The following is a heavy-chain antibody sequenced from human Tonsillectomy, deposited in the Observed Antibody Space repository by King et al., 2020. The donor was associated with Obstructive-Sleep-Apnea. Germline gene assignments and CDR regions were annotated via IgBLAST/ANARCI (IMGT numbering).Heavy chain of an antibody. D-gene: IGHD2-2*01. Sequence: VQLQQWGAGLLKPSETLSLTCAVYGGSFSGYYWSWIRQPPGKGLEWIGEINHSGSTNYNPSLKSRGTISVDTSKNQFSLKLSPVTAADTAVYYCARFRGRCSSTSCYVDYWGQGTLVTVSS. J-gene: IGHJ4*02. CDR1: GGSFSGYY. CDR3: ARFRGRCSSTSCYVDY. CDR2: INHSGST. V-gene: IGHV4-34*01.